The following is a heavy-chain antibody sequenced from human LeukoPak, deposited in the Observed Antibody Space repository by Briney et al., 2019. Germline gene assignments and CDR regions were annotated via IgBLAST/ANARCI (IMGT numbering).Heavy chain of an antibody. CDR2: IWYDGSNK. J-gene: IGHJ4*02. Sequence: GGSLRLSCAASGFTFSSYGMHWVRQAPGKGLEWVAVIWYDGSNKYYADSVKGRFTISRDNSKNTLYLQMNSLRAEDTAVYYCARGDIDYVWGSYHPFDYWGQGTLVTVSS. D-gene: IGHD3-16*02. V-gene: IGHV3-33*01. CDR3: ARGDIDYVWGSYHPFDY. CDR1: GFTFSSYG.